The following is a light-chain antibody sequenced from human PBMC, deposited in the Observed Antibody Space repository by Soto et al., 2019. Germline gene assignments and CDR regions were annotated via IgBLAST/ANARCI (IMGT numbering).Light chain of an antibody. CDR1: QSVSSN. Sequence: EIVMTQSPATLSVSTGERATLSCRASQSVSSNLAWYQQKPGQAPRLLIYGASTRATGIPARFSGSGSGTEFTLTISSLQSEDFAVYYCQQYNNWPFFGGGTKVEIK. V-gene: IGKV3-15*01. CDR3: QQYNNWPF. J-gene: IGKJ4*01. CDR2: GAS.